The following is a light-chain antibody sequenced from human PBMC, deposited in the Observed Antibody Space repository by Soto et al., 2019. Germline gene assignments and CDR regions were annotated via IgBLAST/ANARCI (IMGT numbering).Light chain of an antibody. J-gene: IGKJ4*01. V-gene: IGKV1-27*01. CDR1: QGFSNA. CDR2: AAS. CDR3: QKYDTAPLT. Sequence: DFQLTQSPSSLSASVGDRVTITCRASQGFSNALAWFQQKPGKVPKLLIYAASTLQSGVPSRFSGSGSGTDFTLTISSLQPEDVATYYCQKYDTAPLTFGGGTKAEIK.